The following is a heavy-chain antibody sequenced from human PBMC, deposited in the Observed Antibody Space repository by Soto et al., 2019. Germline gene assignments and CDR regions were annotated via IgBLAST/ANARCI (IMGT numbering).Heavy chain of an antibody. CDR1: GYTFTDYY. D-gene: IGHD3-3*01. CDR3: ARSKKCLSDCWSGYSDVFAI. Sequence: ASVKVSCKASGYTFTDYYMHWVRQAPGRGLEWMGWINPNSGGTNYAQKFQGWVTMTRDTSISTAYMELSRLRSDDTAVYYCARSKKCLSDCWSGYSDVFAISGQGSMATVSS. J-gene: IGHJ3*02. V-gene: IGHV1-2*04. CDR2: INPNSGGT.